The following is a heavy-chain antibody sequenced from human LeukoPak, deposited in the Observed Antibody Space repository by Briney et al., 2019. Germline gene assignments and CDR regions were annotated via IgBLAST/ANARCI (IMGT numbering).Heavy chain of an antibody. Sequence: SETLSPTCTLSSGAISSSRYYWGWIRQPPGKGLEWIGSISYSGSTDYNPSLKSRVTISVDTSKNQFSLRLSSVTAADTAVYYCARHSGSYLYYFDFWGQGALVTVSS. CDR3: ARHSGSYLYYFDF. V-gene: IGHV4-39*01. CDR1: SGAISSSRYY. D-gene: IGHD1-26*01. CDR2: ISYSGST. J-gene: IGHJ4*02.